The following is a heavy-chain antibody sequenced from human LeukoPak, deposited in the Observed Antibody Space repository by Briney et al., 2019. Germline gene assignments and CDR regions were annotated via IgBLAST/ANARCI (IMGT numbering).Heavy chain of an antibody. V-gene: IGHV3-9*01. D-gene: IGHD4-17*01. CDR1: GFTFDDYA. CDR2: ISWNSGSI. CDR3: AKASLGGTVTAKYYFDY. Sequence: GRPLRLSCAASGFTFDDYAMHWVRQAPGKGLEWVSGISWNSGSIGYADSVKGRFTISRDNAKNSLYLQMNSLRAEDTALYYCAKASLGGTVTAKYYFDYWGQGTLVTVSS. J-gene: IGHJ4*02.